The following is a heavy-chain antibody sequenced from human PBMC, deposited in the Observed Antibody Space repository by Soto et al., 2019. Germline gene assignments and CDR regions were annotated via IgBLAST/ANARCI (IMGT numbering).Heavy chain of an antibody. CDR1: GFTFSSYA. J-gene: IGHJ4*02. CDR2: ISGSGGST. CDR3: AKTGAYCGSYRC. D-gene: IGHD1-26*01. Sequence: EVQLLESGGGLVQPGGSLRLSCAASGFTFSSYAMSWVRQAPGKGLEWVSAISGSGGSTYYADSVKGRFTISRDNSKNTLHLQMNSLRAEDTAVYYCAKTGAYCGSYRCWGQGTLVTVSS. V-gene: IGHV3-23*01.